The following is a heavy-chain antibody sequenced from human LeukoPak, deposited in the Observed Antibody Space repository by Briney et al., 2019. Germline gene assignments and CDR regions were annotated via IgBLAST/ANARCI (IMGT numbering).Heavy chain of an antibody. Sequence: SVKVSCTASGGTFSSYAISWVRQAPGQGLEWMGRIIPILGIANYAQKFQGRVTITADKSTSTAYMELSSLRSEDTAVYYCARDVEMATIKVGLYYFDYWGQGTLVTVSS. CDR3: ARDVEMATIKVGLYYFDY. CDR1: GGTFSSYA. V-gene: IGHV1-69*04. D-gene: IGHD5-24*01. J-gene: IGHJ4*02. CDR2: IIPILGIA.